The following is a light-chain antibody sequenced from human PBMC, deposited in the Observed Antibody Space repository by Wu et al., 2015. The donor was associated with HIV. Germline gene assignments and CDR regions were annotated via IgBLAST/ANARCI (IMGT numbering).Light chain of an antibody. J-gene: IGKJ5*01. CDR3: QQGYNWPLT. V-gene: IGKV3-11*02. Sequence: EVVLTQFPATLSLSPGQRATLSCRASRSVNSLLAWYQHKPGQAPRLLIYASSQKPPGIPARFSGRGSGRDFTLTISSLEPDDFGVYYCQQGYNWPLTFGQGTRLEIK. CDR2: ASS. CDR1: RSVNSL.